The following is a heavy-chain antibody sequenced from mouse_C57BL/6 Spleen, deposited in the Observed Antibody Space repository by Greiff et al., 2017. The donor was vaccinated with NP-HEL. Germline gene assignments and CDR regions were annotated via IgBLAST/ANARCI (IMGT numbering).Heavy chain of an antibody. CDR1: GYTFTSYW. Sequence: VQLQQSGAELVKPGASVKLSCKASGYTFTSYWMQWVKQRPGQGLEWIGEIDPSDSYTNYNQQFKGKATLTVDTASSTAYLQISSLTSEDSAVYDCALATVVATDWFAYWGQGTLVTVSA. D-gene: IGHD1-1*01. V-gene: IGHV1-50*01. J-gene: IGHJ3*01. CDR3: ALATVVATDWFAY. CDR2: IDPSDSYT.